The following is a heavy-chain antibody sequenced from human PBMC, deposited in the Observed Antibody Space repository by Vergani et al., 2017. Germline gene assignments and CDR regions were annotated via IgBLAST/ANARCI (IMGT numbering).Heavy chain of an antibody. CDR2: ISGPGLST. V-gene: IGHV3-23*01. D-gene: IGHD3-22*01. J-gene: IGHJ4*02. Sequence: EVHLLESGGGLVQSGGSLRLSCAASGFTFSNSAVSWVRQAPGRGLAWVSSISGPGLSTYYADSVKGRFSISRDNSKNTVFLQMHSLGAEDTAIYYCAGPQGTSAYYYGGFDYWGQGILVTVSS. CDR3: AGPQGTSAYYYGGFDY. CDR1: GFTFSNSA.